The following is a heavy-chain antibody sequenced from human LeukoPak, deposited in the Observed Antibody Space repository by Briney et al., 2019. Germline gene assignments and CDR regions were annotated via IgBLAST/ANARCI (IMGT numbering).Heavy chain of an antibody. Sequence: GESLKISCKGSGYSFATYWVAWVRQMPGKGLEWMGMIYPGDSDTRYSPSFQGQVTISADKSINTAYLQWNDLKVSDTAIYYCAREVFGSGRYGRQNNWYDPWGQGTLVTVSS. V-gene: IGHV5-51*01. CDR3: AREVFGSGRYGRQNNWYDP. CDR1: GYSFATYW. J-gene: IGHJ5*02. CDR2: IYPGDSDT. D-gene: IGHD3-10*01.